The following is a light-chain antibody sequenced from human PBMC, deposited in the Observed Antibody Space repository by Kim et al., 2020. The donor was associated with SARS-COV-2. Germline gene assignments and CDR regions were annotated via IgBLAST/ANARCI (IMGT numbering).Light chain of an antibody. J-gene: IGKJ4*02. CDR2: GAS. CDR1: QSVSRDC. CDR3: QQYGTSPLT. V-gene: IGKV3-20*01. Sequence: SPGERPTLSCRASQSVSRDCLAWYQQKPGQTPRLFIYGASNRATGISDRFRGSGSGTDFTLTISRLEPEDSAVYYYQQYGTSPLTFGGGTKVDIK.